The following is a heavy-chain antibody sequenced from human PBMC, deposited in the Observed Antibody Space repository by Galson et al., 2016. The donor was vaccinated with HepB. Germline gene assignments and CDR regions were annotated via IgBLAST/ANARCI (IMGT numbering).Heavy chain of an antibody. Sequence: SLRLSCAASGFKFDDYGMTWVRQAPGKGLEWVPSISGGSDNTFYADSVQGRVTISRADSTHSVYLEMNSLRADDTALYYCARIRVGATAFPFDCWGQGTLVTVSS. CDR1: GFKFDDYG. CDR2: ISGGSDNT. CDR3: ARIRVGATAFPFDC. D-gene: IGHD3-3*02. J-gene: IGHJ4*02. V-gene: IGHV3-23*01.